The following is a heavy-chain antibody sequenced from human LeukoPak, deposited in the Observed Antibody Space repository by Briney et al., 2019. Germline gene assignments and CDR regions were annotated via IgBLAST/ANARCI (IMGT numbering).Heavy chain of an antibody. Sequence: ASVKVSCKASGYTFTGYYIHWVRQAPGQGLEWMGWINPNSGGTNYAQKFQGRVTMTRDTSISTAYMELSRLRFDDTAVYYCARDKVAAAGLQADDYYYYYMDVWGKGTTVTVSS. CDR2: INPNSGGT. D-gene: IGHD6-13*01. V-gene: IGHV1-2*02. J-gene: IGHJ6*03. CDR3: ARDKVAAAGLQADDYYYYYMDV. CDR1: GYTFTGYY.